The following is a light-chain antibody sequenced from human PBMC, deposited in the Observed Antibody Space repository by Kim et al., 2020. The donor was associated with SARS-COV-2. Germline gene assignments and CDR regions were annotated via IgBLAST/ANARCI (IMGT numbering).Light chain of an antibody. CDR2: QDS. Sequence: SPGQTASITCSGDKLGDRYANWYQQKPGQSPVLVMYQDSKRPSGIPERFSASSSGNTATLTISGTQAMDEADYYCQSWDSSVDWVFGGGTQLTVL. J-gene: IGLJ3*02. CDR3: QSWDSSVDWV. CDR1: KLGDRY. V-gene: IGLV3-1*01.